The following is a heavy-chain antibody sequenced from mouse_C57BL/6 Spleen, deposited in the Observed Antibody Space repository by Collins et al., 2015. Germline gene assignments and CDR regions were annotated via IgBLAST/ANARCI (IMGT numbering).Heavy chain of an antibody. D-gene: IGHD1-1*01. V-gene: IGHV1-26*01. CDR2: INPNNGGT. CDR3: ARSYYGSS. CDR1: GYTFTDYY. Sequence: ISCKASGYTFTDYYMNWVKQSHGKSLEWIGDINPNNGGTSYNQKFKGKATLTVDKSSSTAYMELRSLTSEDSAVYYCARSYYGSSWGQGTTLTVSS. J-gene: IGHJ2*01.